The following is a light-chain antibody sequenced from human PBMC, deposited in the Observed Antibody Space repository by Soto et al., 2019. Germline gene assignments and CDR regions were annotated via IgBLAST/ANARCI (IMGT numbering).Light chain of an antibody. Sequence: EIVLTQSPGTLSLSPGERATLSCRASQSLSRTYLAWYQQKPGQAPRLLIYGASIRAAGVPDRFSGGGSGTDFTLTISRLEPEDFAVYYCQRFGNSPLYTFGQGTKLELK. J-gene: IGKJ2*01. CDR2: GAS. CDR3: QRFGNSPLYT. V-gene: IGKV3-20*01. CDR1: QSLSRTY.